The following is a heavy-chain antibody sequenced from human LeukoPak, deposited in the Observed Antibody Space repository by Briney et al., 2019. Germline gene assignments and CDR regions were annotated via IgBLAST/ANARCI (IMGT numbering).Heavy chain of an antibody. CDR2: VIPILGTA. Sequence: SVKVSCKASGDTFTDYAISWVRQAPGQGLEWVGRVIPILGTANYAQKFQGRVTITADESTSTAYMELSSLRSEDTAVYYCARDMLRQQLASWGQGTLVTVSS. CDR3: ARDMLRQQLAS. CDR1: GDTFTDYA. J-gene: IGHJ5*02. V-gene: IGHV1-69*11. D-gene: IGHD6-13*01.